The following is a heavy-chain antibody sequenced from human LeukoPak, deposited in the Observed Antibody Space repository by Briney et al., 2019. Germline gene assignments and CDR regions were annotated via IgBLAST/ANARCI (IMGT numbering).Heavy chain of an antibody. CDR1: GTSFSSYY. CDR3: ARMTTGHDF. V-gene: IGHV4-34*01. Sequence: SETLSLTCAVSGTSFSSYYWSWIRQPPGKGLEWTGEVNHSGYTNDNPSLKSRVTISVDTSKNQFSLRLRSVTAADTAVYFCARMTTGHDFWGQGTLVTVSS. J-gene: IGHJ4*02. CDR2: VNHSGYT. D-gene: IGHD4-17*01.